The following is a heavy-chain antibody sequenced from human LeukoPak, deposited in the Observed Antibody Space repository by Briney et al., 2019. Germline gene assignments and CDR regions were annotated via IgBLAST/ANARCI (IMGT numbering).Heavy chain of an antibody. D-gene: IGHD6-19*01. Sequence: GGSLRLSCAASGFIFSSYGVHWVRQAPGKGLEWVAFIQSDGTNKYYTDSVKGRFTVSRDNSKNTLYLQMDSLRPEDTAVYYCAKDASSVWYFSYFDFWGQGTLVTVSS. V-gene: IGHV3-30*02. J-gene: IGHJ4*02. CDR2: IQSDGTNK. CDR1: GFIFSSYG. CDR3: AKDASSVWYFSYFDF.